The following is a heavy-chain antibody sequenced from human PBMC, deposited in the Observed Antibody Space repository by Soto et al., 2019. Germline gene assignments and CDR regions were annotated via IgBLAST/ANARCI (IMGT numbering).Heavy chain of an antibody. CDR3: AGGKWSNSSSWYYYYYYGMDV. CDR2: IYHSGST. J-gene: IGHJ6*02. Sequence: KPSETLSLTCAVSGYSISSGYYWGWIRQPPGKGLEWIGSIYHSGSTYYNPSLKSRVTISVDTSKNQFSLKLSSVTAADTAVYYCAGGKWSNSSSWYYYYYYGMDVWGQGTTVTVSS. D-gene: IGHD6-13*01. V-gene: IGHV4-38-2*01. CDR1: GYSISSGYY.